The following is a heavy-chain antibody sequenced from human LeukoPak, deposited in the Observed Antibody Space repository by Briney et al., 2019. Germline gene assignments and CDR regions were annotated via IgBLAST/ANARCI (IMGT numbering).Heavy chain of an antibody. CDR3: ARDPHCRNSRCNWFDP. CDR2: INPSGGST. J-gene: IGHJ5*02. V-gene: IGHV1-46*01. CDR1: GYTFTSYY. D-gene: IGHD6-13*01. Sequence: ASVKVSCKASGYTFTSYYMHWVRQAPGQGLEWMGIINPSGGSTSYAQKFQGRVTMTRDTSTSTVYMELSSLRSEDTAVYYCARDPHCRNSRCNWFDPWGQRTLVTVSS.